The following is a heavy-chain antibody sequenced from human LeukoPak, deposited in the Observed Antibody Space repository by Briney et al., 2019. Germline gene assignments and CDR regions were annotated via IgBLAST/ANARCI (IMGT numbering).Heavy chain of an antibody. D-gene: IGHD6-19*01. CDR1: GFTFSSYA. CDR2: ISGSGGST. CDR3: AKTGGWRSYYSYYGMDV. Sequence: GGSLRLSCAASGFTFSSYAMSWVRQAPGKGLEWVSGISGSGGSTYYADSVKGRFTISRDNSKNTLDLQVNSLRSGDTAVYYCAKTGGWRSYYSYYGMDVWGQGTTVTVSS. J-gene: IGHJ6*02. V-gene: IGHV3-23*01.